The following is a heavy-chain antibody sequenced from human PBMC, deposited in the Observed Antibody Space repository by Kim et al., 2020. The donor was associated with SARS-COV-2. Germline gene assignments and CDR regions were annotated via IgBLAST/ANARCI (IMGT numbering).Heavy chain of an antibody. CDR3: ARDPATILWFGEQYYYYGMGV. CDR2: IKQDGSEK. Sequence: GGSLRLSCAASGFTFSSYWMSWVRQAPGKGLEWVANIKQDGSEKYYVDSVKGRFTISRDNAKNSLYLQMNSLRAEDTAVYYCARDPATILWFGEQYYYYGMGVWGQGTTVPVSS. J-gene: IGHJ6*02. V-gene: IGHV3-7*03. D-gene: IGHD3-10*01. CDR1: GFTFSSYW.